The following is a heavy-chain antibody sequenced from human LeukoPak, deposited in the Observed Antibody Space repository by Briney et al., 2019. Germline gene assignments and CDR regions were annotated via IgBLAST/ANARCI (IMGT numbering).Heavy chain of an antibody. V-gene: IGHV4-39*01. CDR2: IYYSGST. D-gene: IGHD3-3*01. CDR3: ARLSDFWSGYYFDY. CDR1: GGSISSSSYY. J-gene: IGHJ4*02. Sequence: SETLSLTCTVSGGSISSSSYYWGWIRQPPGKGLEWIGSIYYSGSTYYNPSLKSRVTISVDTSKNQFSLKLSSVTAAGTAVYYCARLSDFWSGYYFDYWGQGTLVTVSS.